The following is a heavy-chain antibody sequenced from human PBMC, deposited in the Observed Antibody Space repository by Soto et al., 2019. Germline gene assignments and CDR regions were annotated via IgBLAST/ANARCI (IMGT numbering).Heavy chain of an antibody. CDR1: GYTFTNYW. V-gene: IGHV5-10-1*01. CDR3: VRQSGVTTWQVDY. J-gene: IGHJ4*02. Sequence: PGESLKISCKGSGYTFTNYWINWVRQMPGKGLEWMGRIDPSDSYTNYSPSFQGHVTISVDMSISTAYLQWASLKASDAAMYYCVRQSGVTTWQVDYWGQGTLVTVSS. D-gene: IGHD2-15*01. CDR2: IDPSDSYT.